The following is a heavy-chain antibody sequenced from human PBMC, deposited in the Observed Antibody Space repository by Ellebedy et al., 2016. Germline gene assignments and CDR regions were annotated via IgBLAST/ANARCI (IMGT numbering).Heavy chain of an antibody. V-gene: IGHV3-74*01. CDR1: GFTFNSHW. D-gene: IGHD4-17*01. CDR3: ARGGTTVTAVLPL. Sequence: GGSLRLSCAASGFTFNSHWMHWVRQAPGKGLVWVSRINSDGTSTSYADSVKGRFTISRDNAKNTLYLQMNSLRAEDTAVYYCARGGTTVTAVLPLWGQGTLVTVSS. J-gene: IGHJ4*02. CDR2: INSDGTST.